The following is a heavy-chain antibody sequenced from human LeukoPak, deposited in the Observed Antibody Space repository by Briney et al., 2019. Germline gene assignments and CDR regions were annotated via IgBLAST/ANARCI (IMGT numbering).Heavy chain of an antibody. D-gene: IGHD3-10*01. CDR1: GFTFSSYA. V-gene: IGHV3-23*01. CDR2: ISGSGGNT. J-gene: IGHJ4*02. Sequence: GGSLRLSCAASGFTFSSYAMSWVRQAPGKGLEWISAISGSGGNTYYADSVKGRFTISRDNSKNTLFLQMNSLRVEDTAVYYCAKDVRALKNYGSGSSGFYWGQGTLVTVSS. CDR3: AKDVRALKNYGSGSSGFY.